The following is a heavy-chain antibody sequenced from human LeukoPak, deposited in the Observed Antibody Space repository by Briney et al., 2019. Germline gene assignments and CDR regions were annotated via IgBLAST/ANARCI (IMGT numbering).Heavy chain of an antibody. V-gene: IGHV3-23*01. D-gene: IGHD2-15*01. CDR2: ISGSGGST. Sequence: GGSLRLSCAASGFTFSSYAMSWVRQAPGKGLEWVSAISGSGGSTYYADSVKGRFTISRDNSKNTLYPQMNSLRAEDTAVYYCASDCSGGSCYYYYYGMDVWGKGTTVTVSS. CDR3: ASDCSGGSCYYYYYGMDV. CDR1: GFTFSSYA. J-gene: IGHJ6*04.